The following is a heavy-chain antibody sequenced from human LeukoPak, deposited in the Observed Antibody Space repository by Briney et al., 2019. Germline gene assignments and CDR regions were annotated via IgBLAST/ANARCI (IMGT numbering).Heavy chain of an antibody. CDR1: GFTFSIFG. Sequence: ERSLRLSCAASGFTFSIFGVHWVRQAPGKGLEWVAVISYDGSNKYYADSVKGRFTISRDNAKNSLYLQMNSLRAEDTAVYYCARDAVGIYRIIDYWGQGTLVTVSS. CDR3: ARDAVGIYRIIDY. CDR2: ISYDGSNK. D-gene: IGHD6-13*01. V-gene: IGHV3-30*03. J-gene: IGHJ4*02.